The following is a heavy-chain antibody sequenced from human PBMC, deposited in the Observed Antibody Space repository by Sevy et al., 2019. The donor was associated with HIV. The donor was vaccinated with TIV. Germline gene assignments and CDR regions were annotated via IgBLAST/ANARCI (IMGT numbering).Heavy chain of an antibody. Sequence: ASVKVYCKASGGTFSSYAISWVRQAPGQGLEWMGGIIPIFGTANYAQKFQGRVTITADESTSTAYMELSSLRSEDTAVYYCARGRDGYNYEYYFDYWGQGTLVTVSS. J-gene: IGHJ4*02. CDR2: IIPIFGTA. V-gene: IGHV1-69*13. CDR1: GGTFSSYA. CDR3: ARGRDGYNYEYYFDY. D-gene: IGHD5-12*01.